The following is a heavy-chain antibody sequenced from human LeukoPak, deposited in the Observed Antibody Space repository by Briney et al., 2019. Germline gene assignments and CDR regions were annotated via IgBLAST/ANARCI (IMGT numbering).Heavy chain of an antibody. CDR2: ISYDGSNK. J-gene: IGHJ6*02. CDR1: GFTFSSYA. V-gene: IGHV3-30-3*01. Sequence: GGSLRLSCAASGFTFSSYAMHWVRQAPGKGLEWVAVISYDGSNKYYADSVKGRFTIFRDNSKNTLYLQMNSLRAEDTAVYYCARVSGMDVWGQGTTVTVSS. CDR3: ARVSGMDV.